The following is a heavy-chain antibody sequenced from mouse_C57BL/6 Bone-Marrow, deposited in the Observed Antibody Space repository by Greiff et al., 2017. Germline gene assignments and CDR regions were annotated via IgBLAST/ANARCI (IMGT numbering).Heavy chain of an antibody. D-gene: IGHD2-4*01. CDR1: GFTFSSYG. Sequence: EVKLVESGGDLVKPGGSLKLSCAASGFTFSSYGMSWVRQTPDKRLEWVATISSGGSYTYYPDSVKGRFTISRDNAKNTLYLQMSSLKSEDTAMYYCARRRDYDGFADWGQGTLVTVSA. J-gene: IGHJ3*01. V-gene: IGHV5-6*02. CDR2: ISSGGSYT. CDR3: ARRRDYDGFAD.